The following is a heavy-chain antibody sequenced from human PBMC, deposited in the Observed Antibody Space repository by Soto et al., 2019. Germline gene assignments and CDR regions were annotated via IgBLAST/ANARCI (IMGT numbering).Heavy chain of an antibody. D-gene: IGHD3-10*01. V-gene: IGHV3-23*01. CDR3: AKDQRFGSGSRGGY. CDR1: GFTFSSYA. J-gene: IGHJ4*02. CDR2: ISGSGITT. Sequence: EVQLLESGGGLVQPGGSLRLSCAASGFTFSSYAMSWVRQAPGKGLEWVSAISGSGITTYYADSMKGRFTISRDNSKNRVYLKMNSLRAEDTALYYCAKDQRFGSGSRGGYGGQGALVTVSS.